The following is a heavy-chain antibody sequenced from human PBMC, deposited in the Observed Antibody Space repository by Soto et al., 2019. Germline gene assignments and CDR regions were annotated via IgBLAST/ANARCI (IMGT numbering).Heavy chain of an antibody. D-gene: IGHD6-13*01. CDR3: AHRHSSSWYNWFDP. Sequence: QITLKESGPTLAKPTQTLTLTCTFSGFSLSTSGVGVGWIRQPPGKALEWLALIYWDDDKRYSPSLKSRLTTXKXTPXNQVVLTMTNMDPVDTATYYCAHRHSSSWYNWFDPWGQGTLVTVSS. J-gene: IGHJ5*02. V-gene: IGHV2-5*02. CDR2: IYWDDDK. CDR1: GFSLSTSGVG.